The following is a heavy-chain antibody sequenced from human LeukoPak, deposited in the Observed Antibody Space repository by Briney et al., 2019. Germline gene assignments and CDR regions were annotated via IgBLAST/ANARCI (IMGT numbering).Heavy chain of an antibody. V-gene: IGHV3-53*01. Sequence: PGGSLRLSCAASGFSVSTNYMTWVRQAPGKGLEWVSVIYSGGATYYADSVKGRFTISRDNFKKTLFLQMNSLRVEDTAVYYCAPVVPTAGLDYWGQGTLVTVSS. CDR2: IYSGGAT. CDR1: GFSVSTNY. J-gene: IGHJ4*02. CDR3: APVVPTAGLDY. D-gene: IGHD2-2*01.